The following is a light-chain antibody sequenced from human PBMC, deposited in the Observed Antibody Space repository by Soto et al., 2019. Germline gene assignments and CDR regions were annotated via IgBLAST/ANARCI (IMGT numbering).Light chain of an antibody. Sequence: QSALTQPASVSGSPGQSITISCTGTSSDVGGYNYVSWYQQHPGTAPKLIIFEVTDRPSGVSNRFSGSKSGNRASLTISGLRADDGADYYCSSFTTSNTVVFGTGTKLTVL. V-gene: IGLV2-14*01. CDR2: EVT. CDR3: SSFTTSNTVV. CDR1: SSDVGGYNY. J-gene: IGLJ1*01.